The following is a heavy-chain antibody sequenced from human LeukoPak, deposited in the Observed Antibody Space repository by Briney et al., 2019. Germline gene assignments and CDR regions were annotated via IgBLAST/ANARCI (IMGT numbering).Heavy chain of an antibody. J-gene: IGHJ4*02. D-gene: IGHD2-15*01. V-gene: IGHV1-24*01. CDR3: ATIASDCSGGSCHDY. Sequence: GASVKVSCKVSGYTLAELSMHWVRQAPGKGLEWMGGFDPEDGETIYAQKFQGRVTMTEDTSTDTAYMELSSLRSEDTAVYYCATIASDCSGGSCHDYWGQGTLVTVSS. CDR1: GYTLAELS. CDR2: FDPEDGET.